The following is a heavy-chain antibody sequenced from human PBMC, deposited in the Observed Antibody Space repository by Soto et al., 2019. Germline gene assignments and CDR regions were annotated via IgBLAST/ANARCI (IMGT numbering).Heavy chain of an antibody. Sequence: GGAPRLSFAAPRFTLRRYLMHWGPPAPGKGLVWVSRFNPDGRTTNYADSVKGRFTISRDNANDTLFLQMNSLRAEETAVYYCARVRVSGYEFDPWGQGTLVTVSS. J-gene: IGHJ5*02. D-gene: IGHD5-12*01. V-gene: IGHV3-74*01. CDR2: FNPDGRTT. CDR3: ARVRVSGYEFDP. CDR1: RFTLRRYL.